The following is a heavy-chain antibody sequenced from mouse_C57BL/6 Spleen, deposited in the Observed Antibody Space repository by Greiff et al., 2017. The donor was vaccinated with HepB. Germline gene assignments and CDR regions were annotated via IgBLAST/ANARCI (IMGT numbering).Heavy chain of an antibody. CDR3: TRGGNYPLYAMDY. Sequence: QVQLKESGAELVRPGASVTLSCKASGYTFTDYEMHWVKQTPVHGLEWIGAIDPETGGTAYNQKFKGKAILTADKSSSTAYMELRSLTSEDSAVYYCTRGGNYPLYAMDYWGQGTSVTVSS. D-gene: IGHD2-1*01. CDR1: GYTFTDYE. CDR2: IDPETGGT. J-gene: IGHJ4*01. V-gene: IGHV1-15*01.